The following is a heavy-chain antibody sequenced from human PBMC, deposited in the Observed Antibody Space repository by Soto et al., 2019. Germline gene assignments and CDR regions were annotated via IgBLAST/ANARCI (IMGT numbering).Heavy chain of an antibody. V-gene: IGHV3-30*03. CDR3: ASGRGYCSESSGSYFDYFQH. J-gene: IGHJ1*01. Sequence: QVQLVESGGGVGQPGTSLRLSCAASDITFNTYAMNWIRLAPGKGLVWVAVISSDGSKTYYADSVKGRFTISRDNSKNTVYLQMSSLSGEDTGVYYCASGRGYCSESSGSYFDYFQHWGQGALVIVSS. CDR2: ISSDGSKT. CDR1: DITFNTYA. D-gene: IGHD2-15*01.